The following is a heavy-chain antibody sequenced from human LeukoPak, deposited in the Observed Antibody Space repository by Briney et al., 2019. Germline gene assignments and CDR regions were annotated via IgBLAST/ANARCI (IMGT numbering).Heavy chain of an antibody. CDR1: GFTFSSYA. V-gene: IGHV3-23*01. J-gene: IGHJ4*02. CDR2: IGSGT. Sequence: GGSLRLSCGASGFTFSSYAMSWVRQAPGKGLEWVSAIGSGTYYADSVKGRFTISRDNSKNTQYLQMNSLRAEDTAVYYCAKVLAYYFDYWGQGTLVTVSS. CDR3: AKVLAYYFDY.